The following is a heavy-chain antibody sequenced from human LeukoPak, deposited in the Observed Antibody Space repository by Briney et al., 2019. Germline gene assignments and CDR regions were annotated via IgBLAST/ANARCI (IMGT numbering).Heavy chain of an antibody. V-gene: IGHV5-51*01. D-gene: IGHD2-21*01. CDR2: IYPGDSDT. CDR3: ATPGRISPNIVVGADAFDI. Sequence: RGESLKISCKGSGYSFTSYWIGWARQMPGKGLEWMGIIYPGDSDTRYSPSFQGQVTISADKSISTAYLQWSSLKASDIAMYYCATPGRISPNIVVGADAFDIWGQGAMVTVSS. CDR1: GYSFTSYW. J-gene: IGHJ3*02.